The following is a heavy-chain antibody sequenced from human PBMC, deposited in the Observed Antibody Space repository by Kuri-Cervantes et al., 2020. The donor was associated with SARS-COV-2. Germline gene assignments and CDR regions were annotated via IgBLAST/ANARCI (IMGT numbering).Heavy chain of an antibody. J-gene: IGHJ4*02. CDR1: GYTFTSYG. D-gene: IGHD3-10*01. CDR3: ARSTYYGSGSYPNRYCFDY. Sequence: ASVKVSCKASGYTFTSYGISWVRQAPGQGLEWMGWISAYNGNTNYAQKLQGRVTMTTDTSTSTAYMELRSLRSDDTAVYYCARSTYYGSGSYPNRYCFDYWGQGTLVTVSS. V-gene: IGHV1-18*01. CDR2: ISAYNGNT.